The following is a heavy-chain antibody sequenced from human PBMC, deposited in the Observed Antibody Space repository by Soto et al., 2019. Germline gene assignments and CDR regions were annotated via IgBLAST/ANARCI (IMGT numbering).Heavy chain of an antibody. CDR2: VVPRDSET. CDR1: GYTFPNSS. Sequence: GDSLNSSRQFSGYTFPNSSVDWVRQMPVKGLEGRGLVVPRDSETRYSPSLQGQVAFSADQSTSTAFLKWNSLRASDTAVYYCARRNLQCGGGSCYGTNDLDYWGQGTKVTVSS. CDR3: ARRNLQCGGGSCYGTNDLDY. D-gene: IGHD2-15*01. J-gene: IGHJ4*02. V-gene: IGHV5-51*01.